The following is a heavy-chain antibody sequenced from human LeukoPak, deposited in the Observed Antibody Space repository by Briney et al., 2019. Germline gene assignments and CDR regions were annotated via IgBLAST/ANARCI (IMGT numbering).Heavy chain of an antibody. V-gene: IGHV3-23*01. CDR1: GFSFSTYT. Sequence: GGSLRLSCAASGFSFSTYTMNWFRQAPGKGLEWVSAFSGSGSATYYSGSAKGRFTISRDNSKNTLYLQMNSLRAEDTAIYYCAKARAGDITAAFNYWGQGTLVTVSS. CDR3: AKARAGDITAAFNY. D-gene: IGHD6-13*01. J-gene: IGHJ4*02. CDR2: FSGSGSAT.